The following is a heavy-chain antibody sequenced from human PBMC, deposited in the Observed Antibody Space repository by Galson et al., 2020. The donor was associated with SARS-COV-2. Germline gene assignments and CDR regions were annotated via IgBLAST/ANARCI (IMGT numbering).Heavy chain of an antibody. J-gene: IGHJ4*02. V-gene: IGHV3-33*01. CDR1: GFTFSTYG. CDR2: IWYDGTNK. D-gene: IGHD3-22*01. Sequence: GESLKISCAASGFTFSTYGMHWVRQAPGKGLEWVAVIWYDGTNKYYADSVKGRFTISRDNSKNTLYLQMNSLGAEDTAVYYCARVVLRSCALDYWGQGTLVTVSS. CDR3: ARVVLRSCALDY.